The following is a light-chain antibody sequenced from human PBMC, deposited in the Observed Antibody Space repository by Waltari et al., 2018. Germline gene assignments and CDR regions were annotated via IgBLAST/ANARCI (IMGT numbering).Light chain of an antibody. CDR2: RNN. Sequence: QSVLTQPPSPSGAPAPRASISCSGSRSTSGRTLLDWYQQHPGTAPQLLIYRNNQRPSGVPDRFSGSKSGTSASLAISGLRSEDEADYYCAAWDDSLSGVVFGGGTKLTVL. CDR3: AAWDDSLSGVV. J-gene: IGLJ2*01. CDR1: RSTSGRTL. V-gene: IGLV1-47*01.